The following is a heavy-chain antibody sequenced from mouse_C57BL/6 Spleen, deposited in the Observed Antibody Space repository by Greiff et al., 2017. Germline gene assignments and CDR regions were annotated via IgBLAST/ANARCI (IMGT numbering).Heavy chain of an antibody. CDR3: ARAYQEGLFDY. Sequence: EVKVVESEGGLVQPGSSMKLSCTASGFTFSDYYMAWVRQVPEKGLEWVANINYDGSSTYYLDSLKSRFIISRDNAKNILYLQMSSLKSEDTATYYCARAYQEGLFDYWGQGTTLTVSS. J-gene: IGHJ2*01. CDR1: GFTFSDYY. D-gene: IGHD2-10*01. V-gene: IGHV5-16*01. CDR2: INYDGSST.